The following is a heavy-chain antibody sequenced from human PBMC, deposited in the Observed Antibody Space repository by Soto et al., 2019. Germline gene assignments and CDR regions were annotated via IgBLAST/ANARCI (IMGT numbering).Heavy chain of an antibody. D-gene: IGHD1-1*01. V-gene: IGHV1-69*06. CDR3: ARHGGPSRTGTGFGY. Sequence: SAKRSCAASGGTFGSYPISRVRQAPARGLAWMGGIIPIFGTENYAQKFQGRATISLDTSKNQFSLKLSSVTAADTAVYYCARHGGPSRTGTGFGYWGQGTQVTVSS. J-gene: IGHJ4*02. CDR2: IIPIFGTE. CDR1: GGTFGSYP.